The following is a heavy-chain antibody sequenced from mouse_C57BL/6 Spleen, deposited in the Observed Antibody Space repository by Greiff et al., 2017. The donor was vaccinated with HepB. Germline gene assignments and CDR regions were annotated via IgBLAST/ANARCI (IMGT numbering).Heavy chain of an antibody. CDR3: ARDGSSGTLYYFDY. V-gene: IGHV5-4*01. CDR1: GFTFSSYA. D-gene: IGHD4-1*01. CDR2: ISDVGSYT. J-gene: IGHJ2*01. Sequence: EVHLVESGGGLVKPGGSLKLSCAASGFTFSSYAMSWVRQTPEKRLEWVATISDVGSYTYYPDNVKGRFTISRDNAKNNLYLQMSHLKSEDTAMYYCARDGSSGTLYYFDYWGQGTTLTVSS.